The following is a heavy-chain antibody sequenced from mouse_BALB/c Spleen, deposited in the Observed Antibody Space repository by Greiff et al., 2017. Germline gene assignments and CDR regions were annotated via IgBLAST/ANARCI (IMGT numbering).Heavy chain of an antibody. J-gene: IGHJ1*01. CDR2: ISSGGSYT. D-gene: IGHD1-1*01. Sequence: EVQRVESGGGLVKLGGSLKLSCAASGFTFSSYYMSWVRQTPEKRLEWVATISSGGSYTYYPDSVKGRFTISRDNAKNTLYLQMSSLKSEDTAMYYCTRVITTVVATRDWYFDVWGAGTTVTVSS. CDR1: GFTFSSYY. CDR3: TRVITTVVATRDWYFDV. V-gene: IGHV5-6-4*01.